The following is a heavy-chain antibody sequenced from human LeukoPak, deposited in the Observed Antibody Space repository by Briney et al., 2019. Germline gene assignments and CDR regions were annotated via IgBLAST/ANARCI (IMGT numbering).Heavy chain of an antibody. CDR3: AAAGTFISYFDY. CDR2: ISGSGGST. V-gene: IGHV3-23*01. CDR1: GFTFSSNA. J-gene: IGHJ4*02. D-gene: IGHD6-13*01. Sequence: GGSLRLSCAASGFTFSSNAMSWVRQAPGKGLEWVSAISGSGGSTYYADSVKGRFTISRDNSKNTLYLQMNTLRAEDTAVYYCAAAGTFISYFDYWGQGTLVTVSS.